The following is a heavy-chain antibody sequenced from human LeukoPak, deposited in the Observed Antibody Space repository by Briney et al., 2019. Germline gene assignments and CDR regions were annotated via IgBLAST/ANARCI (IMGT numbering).Heavy chain of an antibody. CDR2: ISGSGGST. D-gene: IGHD3-22*01. J-gene: IGHJ4*02. CDR1: GFTFSSYA. V-gene: IGHV3-23*01. Sequence: GGSQRLSCAASGFTFSSYAMSWVRQAPGKGLEWVSAISGSGGSTYYADSVKGRFTISRDNSKNTLYLQMNSLRAEDTAVYYCAKGTQYYYDSSGYDYWGQGTLVTVSS. CDR3: AKGTQYYYDSSGYDY.